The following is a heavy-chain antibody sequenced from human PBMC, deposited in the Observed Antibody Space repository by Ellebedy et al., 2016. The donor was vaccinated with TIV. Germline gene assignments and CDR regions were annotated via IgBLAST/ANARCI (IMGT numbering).Heavy chain of an antibody. Sequence: GESLKISCAASGFTLSSYSMNWVRQAPGKGLEWVSYISSSSSTIYYADSVKGRFTISRDNAKNSLYLQMNSLRDEDTAVYYCAKLRGATGSWYFDLWGRGTLVPVSS. J-gene: IGHJ2*01. V-gene: IGHV3-48*02. CDR3: AKLRGATGSWYFDL. CDR2: ISSSSSTI. CDR1: GFTLSSYS. D-gene: IGHD1-26*01.